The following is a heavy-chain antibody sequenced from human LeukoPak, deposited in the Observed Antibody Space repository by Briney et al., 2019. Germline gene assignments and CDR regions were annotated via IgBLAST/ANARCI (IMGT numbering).Heavy chain of an antibody. J-gene: IGHJ4*02. CDR3: AKAHYVWGSYRSHFDY. D-gene: IGHD3-16*02. CDR1: GFTFSSYA. Sequence: PGGSLRLSCAASGFTFSSYAMSWVRQAPGKGLEWVSATSGSGGSTYYADSVKGRFTISRDNSKNTLYLQMNSLRAEDTAVYYCAKAHYVWGSYRSHFDYWGQGTLVTVSS. V-gene: IGHV3-23*01. CDR2: TSGSGGST.